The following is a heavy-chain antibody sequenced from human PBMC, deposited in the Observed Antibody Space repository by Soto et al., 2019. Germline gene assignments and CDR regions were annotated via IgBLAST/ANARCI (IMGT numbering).Heavy chain of an antibody. D-gene: IGHD5-18*01. Sequence: SETLSLTCTVSGGSISSGGYYWSWIRQHPGKGLEWIGYIYYSGSTYYNPSLKSRVTISVDTSKNQFSLKLSSVTAADTAVYYCARDAADRAMVTQVDYWGQGTLVTVSS. CDR1: GGSISSGGYY. V-gene: IGHV4-31*03. CDR2: IYYSGST. J-gene: IGHJ4*02. CDR3: ARDAADRAMVTQVDY.